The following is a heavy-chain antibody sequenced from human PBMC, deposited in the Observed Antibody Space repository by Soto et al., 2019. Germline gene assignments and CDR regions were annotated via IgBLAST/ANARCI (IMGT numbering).Heavy chain of an antibody. CDR1: GYAFTKYI. CDR2: IKTDNGST. D-gene: IGHD2-2*02. CDR3: ARAANCSSSTGCYSQWFAP. V-gene: IGHV1-3*04. Sequence: QVLLVQSGAEVKKPGASVKVSCKASGYAFTKYIMHWVRQAPGQRPEWMGWIKTDNGSTRYSQKFQGRVTIVRDISATTAYMELGSLRSDDTAVYYCARAANCSSSTGCYSQWFAPWGQGTLVTVSS. J-gene: IGHJ5*02.